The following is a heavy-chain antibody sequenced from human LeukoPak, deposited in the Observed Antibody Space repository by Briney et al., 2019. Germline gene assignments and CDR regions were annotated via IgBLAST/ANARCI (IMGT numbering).Heavy chain of an antibody. J-gene: IGHJ4*02. CDR1: GYTFTSYD. CDR3: ARDLLLWFGELLGY. V-gene: IGHV1-8*01. Sequence: GASVKVSCKASGYTFTSYDINWVRQATGQGLEWMGWMNPNSGNTGYAQKFQGRVTMTRNTSISTAYMELSSLRSEDTAVYYCARDLLLWFGELLGYWGQGTLVTVSS. CDR2: MNPNSGNT. D-gene: IGHD3-10*01.